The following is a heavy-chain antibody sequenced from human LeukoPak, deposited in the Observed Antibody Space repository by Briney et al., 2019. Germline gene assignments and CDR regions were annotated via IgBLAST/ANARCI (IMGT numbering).Heavy chain of an antibody. D-gene: IGHD3-3*01. J-gene: IGHJ5*02. V-gene: IGHV1-69*13. CDR3: ARCYDLWSGYYRWLDP. CDR1: GGTFSSYA. CDR2: IIPIFGAP. Sequence: ASVKVSCKASGGTFSSYAISWVRQAPGQGLEWMGGIIPIFGAPNYAQKFQGRVTITADESTSTAYMELSSLRSEDTAVYYCARCYDLWSGYYRWLDPWGQGTLVTVSS.